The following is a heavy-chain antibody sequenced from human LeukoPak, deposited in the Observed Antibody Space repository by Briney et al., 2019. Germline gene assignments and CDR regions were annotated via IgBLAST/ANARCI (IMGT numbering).Heavy chain of an antibody. J-gene: IGHJ5*02. Sequence: PAETLSLTCTVSGGSISSYYWGWIRQPPGKGLEWIGSIHYSGSTNYNPSLKSRVTISVDTSKNQFSLKLSSVTAADTAVYYCARGTVGYCSGGSCQGWFDPWGQGTLVTVSS. CDR3: ARGTVGYCSGGSCQGWFDP. D-gene: IGHD2-15*01. CDR1: GGSISSYY. CDR2: IHYSGST. V-gene: IGHV4-39*07.